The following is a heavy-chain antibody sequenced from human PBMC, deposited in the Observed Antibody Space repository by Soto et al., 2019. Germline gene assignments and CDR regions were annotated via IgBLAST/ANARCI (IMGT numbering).Heavy chain of an antibody. CDR2: IYYSGST. J-gene: IGHJ5*02. CDR3: ARQVHYYDSSVRLDP. D-gene: IGHD3-22*01. CDR1: GGSISSYY. V-gene: IGHV4-59*08. Sequence: QVQLQESGPGLVKPSETLSLTCTVSGGSISSYYWSWIRQPPGKGLEWIGYIYYSGSTNYNPSLKSRVTISVDTSKNQFSLKLSSVTAADTAVYYCARQVHYYDSSVRLDPWGQGTLVTVSS.